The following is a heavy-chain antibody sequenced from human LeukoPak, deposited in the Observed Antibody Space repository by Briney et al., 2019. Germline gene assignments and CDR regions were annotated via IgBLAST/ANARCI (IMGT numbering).Heavy chain of an antibody. V-gene: IGHV1-18*01. Sequence: GASVKVSCKASGYTFTSYGISWWRQAPGQGLEWMGWIRAYNVNTNYAQKLQGRVTMTTDTSTSTAYMELRSLRSDDTAVYYCARDFPSLRILTGYYNQRYGMDVWGQGTTVTVSS. CDR1: GYTFTSYG. CDR2: IRAYNVNT. D-gene: IGHD3-9*01. J-gene: IGHJ6*02. CDR3: ARDFPSLRILTGYYNQRYGMDV.